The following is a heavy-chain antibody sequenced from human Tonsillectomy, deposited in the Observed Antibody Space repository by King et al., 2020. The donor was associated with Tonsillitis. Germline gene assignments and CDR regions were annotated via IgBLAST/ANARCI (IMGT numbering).Heavy chain of an antibody. CDR3: ARDGQPRLEWELCPGYFDF. Sequence: QLVQSGAGVKKPGSSVKVSCKASGGTFSNFAINWVRQAPGQGLEWMGGISPMFRTSNYAQKFQGRVTLTADESTATAYMELSSLTSDDTAVCYCARDGQPRLEWELCPGYFDFWGQGTLITVSS. J-gene: IGHJ4*01. D-gene: IGHD3-3*01. CDR2: ISPMFRTS. CDR1: GGTFSNFA. V-gene: IGHV1-69*12.